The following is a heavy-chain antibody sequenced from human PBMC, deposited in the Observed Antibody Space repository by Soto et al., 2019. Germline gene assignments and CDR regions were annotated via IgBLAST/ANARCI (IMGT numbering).Heavy chain of an antibody. CDR3: ARDRYSSSPNYYYYGMDV. CDR2: INPNSGGT. D-gene: IGHD6-6*01. V-gene: IGHV1-2*04. J-gene: IGHJ6*02. Sequence: SYKASVATLASNNMRWVRQAPGQGLEWMGWINPNSGGTNYAQKFQGWVTMTRDTSISTAYMELSRLRSDDTAVYYCARDRYSSSPNYYYYGMDVWDQ. CDR1: VATLASNN.